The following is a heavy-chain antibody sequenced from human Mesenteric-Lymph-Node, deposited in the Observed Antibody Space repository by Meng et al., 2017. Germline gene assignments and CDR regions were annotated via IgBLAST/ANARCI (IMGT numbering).Heavy chain of an antibody. CDR3: ARRSSSWYEWFDP. V-gene: IGHV1-8*01. CDR1: GYTFTSYD. D-gene: IGHD6-13*01. CDR2: MNPNSGNT. Sequence: QVQLVESGAGVKKPGASVKVSCKASGYTFTSYDINWVRQATGQGLEWMGWMNPNSGNTGYAQKFQGRVTMTRNTSISTAYMELSSLRSEDTAVYYCARRSSSWYEWFDPWGQGTLVTVSS. J-gene: IGHJ5*02.